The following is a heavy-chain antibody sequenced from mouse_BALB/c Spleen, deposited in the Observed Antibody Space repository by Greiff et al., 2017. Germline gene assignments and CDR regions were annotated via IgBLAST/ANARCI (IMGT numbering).Heavy chain of an antibody. J-gene: IGHJ4*01. CDR1: GYTFTDYA. Sequence: VQLQQSGAELVRPGVSVKISCKGSGYTFTDYAMHWVKQSHAKSLEWIGVISTYYGDASYNQKFKGKATMTVDKSSSTAYMELARLTSEDSAIYYCARSGYDRDYYAMDYWGQGTSVTVSS. CDR3: ARSGYDRDYYAMDY. CDR2: ISTYYGDA. V-gene: IGHV1S137*01. D-gene: IGHD2-14*01.